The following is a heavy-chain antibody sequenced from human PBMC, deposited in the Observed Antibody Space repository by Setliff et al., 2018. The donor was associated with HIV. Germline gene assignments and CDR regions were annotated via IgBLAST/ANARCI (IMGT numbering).Heavy chain of an antibody. J-gene: IGHJ4*02. CDR1: GFTFVDYA. CDR3: TRGLWFGELASDF. CDR2: IRSNAYGGTT. V-gene: IGHV3-49*04. D-gene: IGHD3-10*01. Sequence: RLSCNASGFTFVDYAVNWVRQAPGKGLEWIGFIRSNAYGGTTQYAASVKGRFTVSRDDSRAIAYLQMNSLKTVDTAVYFCTRGLWFGELASDFWGQGALVTVSS.